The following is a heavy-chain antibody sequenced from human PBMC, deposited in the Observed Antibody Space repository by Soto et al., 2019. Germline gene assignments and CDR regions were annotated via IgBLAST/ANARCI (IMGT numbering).Heavy chain of an antibody. J-gene: IGHJ6*02. CDR2: ISYDGSNK. V-gene: IGHV3-30-3*01. D-gene: IGHD1-26*01. Sequence: PGGSLRLSCAASGFTFSSYDMNWVRQAPGKGLEWVAVISYDGSNKYYADSVKGRFTISRDNSKNTLYLQMNSLRAEDTAVYDCARSPWGGSYPFYYYYYGMDVWGQGTTVTVSS. CDR3: ARSPWGGSYPFYYYYYGMDV. CDR1: GFTFSSYD.